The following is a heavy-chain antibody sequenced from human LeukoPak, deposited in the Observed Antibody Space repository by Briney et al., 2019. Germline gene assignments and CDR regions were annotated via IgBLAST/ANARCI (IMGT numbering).Heavy chain of an antibody. CDR3: ARGSRYYYYYYYMDV. CDR2: ISSSSKYI. V-gene: IGHV3-21*01. CDR1: GFTFSSYS. J-gene: IGHJ6*03. Sequence: GGSLRLSCAASGFTFSSYSMNWVRQAPGKGLEWVSSISSSSKYIYYADSVMGRFTISRDNAKNSLYLQMNSLRAEDTAVYYCARGSRYYYYYYYMDVWGKGTTVTVSS. D-gene: IGHD5/OR15-5a*01.